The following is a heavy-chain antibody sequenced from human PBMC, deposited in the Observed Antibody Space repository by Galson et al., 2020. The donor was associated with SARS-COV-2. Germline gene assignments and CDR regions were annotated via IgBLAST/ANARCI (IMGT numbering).Heavy chain of an antibody. CDR2: ITYDGSNK. D-gene: IGHD5-18*01. CDR3: AKAGSNPIKTGILLWVAGDYFDS. V-gene: IGHV3-30*18. Sequence: GESLKISCATSGFTFNNYGMHWVRQAPGKGLEWVSVITYDGSNKNYADSVKGRFTISRDNSKNSLYLQMNSLRAEDTALYYCAKAGSNPIKTGILLWVAGDYFDSWSQGNLVSVSS. J-gene: IGHJ4*02. CDR1: GFTFNNYG.